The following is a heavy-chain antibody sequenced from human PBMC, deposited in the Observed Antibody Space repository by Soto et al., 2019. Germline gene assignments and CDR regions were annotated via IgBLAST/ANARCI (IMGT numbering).Heavy chain of an antibody. Sequence: ASVKVSCKASGYTFTSYDINWVRQATGQGLEWMGWMNPNSGNTGYAQKFQGRVTMTRNASISTAYMELSSLRSEDTAVYYCAVGFYDILTGYYWRDYYYMDVWGKGTTVTVSS. J-gene: IGHJ6*03. CDR2: MNPNSGNT. CDR1: GYTFTSYD. V-gene: IGHV1-8*01. CDR3: AVGFYDILTGYYWRDYYYMDV. D-gene: IGHD3-9*01.